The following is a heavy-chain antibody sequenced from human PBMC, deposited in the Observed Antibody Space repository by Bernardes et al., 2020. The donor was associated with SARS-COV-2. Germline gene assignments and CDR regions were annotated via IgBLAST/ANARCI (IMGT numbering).Heavy chain of an antibody. CDR3: AKQKLYSSSWYAFDY. J-gene: IGHJ4*02. D-gene: IGHD6-13*01. Sequence: GGSLRLSCAASGFTFSSYAMSWVRQAPGKGLEWVSAISGSGGSTYYADSVKGRFTISRDNSKNTLYLQMNSLRAEDTAVYYCAKQKLYSSSWYAFDYWGQGTLLTVSS. CDR1: GFTFSSYA. V-gene: IGHV3-23*01. CDR2: ISGSGGST.